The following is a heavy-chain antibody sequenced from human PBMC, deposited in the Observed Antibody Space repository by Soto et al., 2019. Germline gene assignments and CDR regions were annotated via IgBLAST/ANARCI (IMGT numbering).Heavy chain of an antibody. D-gene: IGHD6-13*01. V-gene: IGHV3-30*18. Sequence: PGGSLRLSCAASGFTFSSYVMHWVRQAPGKGLEWVAVISYDGSNKYYANSVKGRFTISRDNSKNTLYLQMNSLRAEDTAVYYCAKDHVVYSSSWDYYGMDVWGQGTTVTVSS. CDR3: AKDHVVYSSSWDYYGMDV. CDR1: GFTFSSYV. J-gene: IGHJ6*02. CDR2: ISYDGSNK.